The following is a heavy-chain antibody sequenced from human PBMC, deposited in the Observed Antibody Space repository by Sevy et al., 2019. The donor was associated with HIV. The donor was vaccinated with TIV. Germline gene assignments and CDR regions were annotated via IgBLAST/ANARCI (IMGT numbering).Heavy chain of an antibody. CDR3: ARASQYCDGGNCYSSEYFQY. CDR1: GVSISSGTYY. J-gene: IGHJ1*01. D-gene: IGHD2-15*01. Sequence: SETLSLTCTVSGVSISSGTYYWSWIRQPAGKGLEWVGRIYTSGSTDYTPSLESRVTISVDTSKKQFSLRLNSVTAADTGMYYCARASQYCDGGNCYSSEYFQYWGQGTLVTVSS. CDR2: IYTSGST. V-gene: IGHV4-61*02.